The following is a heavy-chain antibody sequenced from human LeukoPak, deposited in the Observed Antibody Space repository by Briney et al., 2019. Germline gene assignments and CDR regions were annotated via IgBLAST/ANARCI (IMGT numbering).Heavy chain of an antibody. V-gene: IGHV4-59*01. J-gene: IGHJ4*02. D-gene: IGHD2-15*01. CDR3: ARDRGYCSGGSCYPFDY. Sequence: SETLSLTCSVSGGSISSYYWSWIRQPPGKGLEWIGYIYYSGSTNYNPSLKSRVTISVDTSKNQFSLKLSSVTAADTAVYYCARDRGYCSGGSCYPFDYWGQGTLVTVSS. CDR2: IYYSGST. CDR1: GGSISSYY.